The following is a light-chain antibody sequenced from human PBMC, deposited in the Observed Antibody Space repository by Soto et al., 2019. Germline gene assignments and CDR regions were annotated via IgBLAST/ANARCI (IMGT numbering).Light chain of an antibody. CDR3: SSYTSSSTLE. CDR1: SSDVGGYNY. CDR2: DVS. Sequence: QSALTQPASVSGSPGQSITISCTGTSSDVGGYNYVSWYQQHPGKAPKLMIYDVSNRPSGVSNRFSGSKSGNTASLTISGLQAEDEDDYYCSSYTSSSTLEIGGGTKLTVL. J-gene: IGLJ2*01. V-gene: IGLV2-14*01.